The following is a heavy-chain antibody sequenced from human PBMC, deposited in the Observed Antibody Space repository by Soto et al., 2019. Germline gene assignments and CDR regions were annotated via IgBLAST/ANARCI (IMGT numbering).Heavy chain of an antibody. CDR1: GYTFTSYG. CDR2: ISAYNGNT. CDR3: ARDEEHCSGGSCYSPACFDY. J-gene: IGHJ4*02. Sequence: QVQLVQSGAEVKKPGASVKVSCKASGYTFTSYGISWVRQAPGQGLEWMGWISAYNGNTNYAQKLQGRVTMTTDTATSTAYLELRSLRSDDTDVYCCARDEEHCSGGSCYSPACFDYRGQGPLGTVSS. V-gene: IGHV1-18*01. D-gene: IGHD2-15*01.